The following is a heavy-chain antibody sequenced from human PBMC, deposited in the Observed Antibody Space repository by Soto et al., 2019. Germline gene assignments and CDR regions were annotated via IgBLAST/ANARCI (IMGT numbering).Heavy chain of an antibody. D-gene: IGHD2-15*01. Sequence: QVQLQESGPGLVKPSETLSLTCSVPGGSINNYYCSRLRQPPGKGLEWIGYIYYSGSPNYNPSLNSRVTISVDTSKNQFSLNLSSVTAADTAVYYCARAGAATLSDYWGQGTLVTVSS. CDR1: GGSINNYY. J-gene: IGHJ4*02. CDR2: IYYSGSP. V-gene: IGHV4-59*01. CDR3: ARAGAATLSDY.